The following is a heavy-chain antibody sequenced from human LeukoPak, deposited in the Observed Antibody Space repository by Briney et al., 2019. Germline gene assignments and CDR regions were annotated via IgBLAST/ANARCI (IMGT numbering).Heavy chain of an antibody. CDR3: ARHGHSSGWYGHFDY. Sequence: PSETLSLTCTVSGGSISNSNYNWGWIRQPPGKGLEWIGSIYYSGSTFYNPSLKSRVTISVDTAKNQFSLGLSSVTAADTAVFYCARHGHSSGWYGHFDYWGQGTLVTVSS. V-gene: IGHV4-39*01. CDR2: IYYSGST. J-gene: IGHJ4*02. D-gene: IGHD6-19*01. CDR1: GGSISNSNYN.